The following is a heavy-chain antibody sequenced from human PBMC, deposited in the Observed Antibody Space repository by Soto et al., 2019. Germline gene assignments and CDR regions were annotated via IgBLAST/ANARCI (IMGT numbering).Heavy chain of an antibody. CDR3: ARYTGRSYIVADY. CDR2: ISYDGSDK. CDR1: GFTFSSYA. J-gene: IGHJ4*02. V-gene: IGHV3-30-3*01. D-gene: IGHD5-12*01. Sequence: PGGSLRLSCAASGFTFSSYAMHWVRQAPGKGLEWVAVISYDGSDKYYADSVKGRFTTSRDNSKNMLYLQMNSLRAEDTAVYFCARYTGRSYIVADYLCQGTLVTVSS.